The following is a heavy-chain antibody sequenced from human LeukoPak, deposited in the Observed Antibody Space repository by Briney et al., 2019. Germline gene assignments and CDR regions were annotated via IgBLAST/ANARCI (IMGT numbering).Heavy chain of an antibody. J-gene: IGHJ5*02. D-gene: IGHD2-15*01. Sequence: SQTLSLTCTVSGGSISSGDYYWSWIRQPPGKGLEWIGYIYYSGSTYYNPSLKSRVTISVDTSKNQFSLKLSSVTAADTAVYYCARDRQYCSGGSCYPEWSDPWGQGTLVTVSS. CDR3: ARDRQYCSGGSCYPEWSDP. V-gene: IGHV4-30-4*01. CDR2: IYYSGST. CDR1: GGSISSGDYY.